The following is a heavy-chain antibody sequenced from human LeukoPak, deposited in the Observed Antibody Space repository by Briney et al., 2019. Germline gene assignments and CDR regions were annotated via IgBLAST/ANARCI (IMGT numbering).Heavy chain of an antibody. V-gene: IGHV3-30*02. CDR3: AKELQPWFPFDD. J-gene: IGHJ4*02. Sequence: GGSLRLSCAASGFIFSNYGMHWVRQAPGKGLEWLAFITSDDKYYTDPVKGRFTISRDNSDNTLYLQMNSLRPEDTAVYYCAKELQPWFPFDDCGQGILVTVSS. D-gene: IGHD3-10*01. CDR1: GFIFSNYG. CDR2: ITSDDK.